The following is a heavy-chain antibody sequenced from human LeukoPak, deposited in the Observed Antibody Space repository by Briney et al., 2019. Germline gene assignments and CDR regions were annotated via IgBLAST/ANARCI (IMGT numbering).Heavy chain of an antibody. CDR2: IIPIFGTA. CDR1: GGTFSIYA. Sequence: SVKVSCKASGGTFSIYAISWVRQAPGQGLEWMGGIIPIFGTANYAQKFQGRVTITADKSTSTAYMELSSLRSEDKAVYYCATLAAADAFDYWGQGTLVTVSS. CDR3: ATLAAADAFDY. J-gene: IGHJ4*02. D-gene: IGHD6-13*01. V-gene: IGHV1-69*06.